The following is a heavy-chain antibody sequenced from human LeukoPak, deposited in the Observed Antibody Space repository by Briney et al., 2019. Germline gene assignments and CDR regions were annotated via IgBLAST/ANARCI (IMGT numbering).Heavy chain of an antibody. J-gene: IGHJ6*02. CDR3: ARGRDCSSTSCYSGYYYYGMDV. CDR1: GGSISSYY. Sequence: SETLSLTCTVSGGSISSYYWSWIRQPPGKGLEWIGYIYYSGSTNYNPSLKSRVTISVDTSKNQFSLKLSSVTAADTAVYYCARGRDCSSTSCYSGYYYYGMDVWGQGTTVTVSS. CDR2: IYYSGST. V-gene: IGHV4-59*01. D-gene: IGHD2-2*02.